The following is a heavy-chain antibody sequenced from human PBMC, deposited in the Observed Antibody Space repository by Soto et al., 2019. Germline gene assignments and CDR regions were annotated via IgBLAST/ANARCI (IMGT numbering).Heavy chain of an antibody. J-gene: IGHJ4*02. CDR3: TTANSLTLDRDY. CDR2: IKSKTDGGTT. V-gene: IGHV3-15*07. Sequence: EVQLVESGGGLVKPGGSLRLSCAASGFTFSNAWMNWVRQAPGKGLEWVGRIKSKTDGGTTGYAAPVKGRFTISRDDSKNTLYLQMNSLKTEDTAVYYCTTANSLTLDRDYWGQGTLVTVSS. CDR1: GFTFSNAW.